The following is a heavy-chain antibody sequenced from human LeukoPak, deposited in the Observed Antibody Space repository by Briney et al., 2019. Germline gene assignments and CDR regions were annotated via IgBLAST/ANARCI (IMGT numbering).Heavy chain of an antibody. V-gene: IGHV3-33*08. Sequence: GGSLRLSCAASGFTFSSYGMHGVRQAPGKGLEGVAVIWYDGSNKYYADSVKGRFTISRDNSKNTLYLQMNSLRAEDTAVYYCARGPLGYCSSTSCHFYFDYWGQGTLVTVSS. CDR3: ARGPLGYCSSTSCHFYFDY. CDR1: GFTFSSYG. CDR2: IWYDGSNK. D-gene: IGHD2-2*01. J-gene: IGHJ4*02.